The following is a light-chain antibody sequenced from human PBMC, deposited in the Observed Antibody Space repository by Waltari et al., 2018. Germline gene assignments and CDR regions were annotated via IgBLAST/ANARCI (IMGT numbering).Light chain of an antibody. CDR2: ADT. CDR3: QSYDSSLIGRV. V-gene: IGLV1-40*01. Sequence: QSVLTQPPSVSGAPGQRVIISCTGSSSNIGTGHDVHWYQQLPGTAPKLLISADTNRPLRVPDPFSASKFGNPASPANTWVQGGDGADYYCQSYDSSLIGRVFGGGTKLTVL. J-gene: IGLJ3*02. CDR1: SSNIGTGHD.